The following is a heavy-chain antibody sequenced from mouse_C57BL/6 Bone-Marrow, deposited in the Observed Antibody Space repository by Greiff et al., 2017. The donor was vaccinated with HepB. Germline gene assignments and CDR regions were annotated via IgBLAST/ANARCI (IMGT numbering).Heavy chain of an antibody. J-gene: IGHJ4*01. D-gene: IGHD1-1*01. CDR3: AISITTVVAPYYAMDY. CDR1: GFTFTDYY. CDR2: IRNKANGYTT. V-gene: IGHV7-3*01. Sequence: EVMLVESGGGLVQPGGSLSLSCAASGFTFTDYYMSWVRQPPGKALEWLGFIRNKANGYTTEYSASVKGRFTISRDNSQSILYLQMNALRAEDSATYYCAISITTVVAPYYAMDYWGQGTSVTVSS.